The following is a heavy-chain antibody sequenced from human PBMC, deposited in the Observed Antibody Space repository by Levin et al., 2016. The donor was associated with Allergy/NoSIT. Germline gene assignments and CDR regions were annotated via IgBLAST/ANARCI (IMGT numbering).Heavy chain of an antibody. J-gene: IGHJ6*02. CDR2: IYPGDSDT. V-gene: IGHV5-51*01. D-gene: IGHD3-22*01. Sequence: VRQMPGKGLEWMGIIYPGDSDTRYSPSFQGQVTISADKSTSTAYLQWSSLKASDTAMYYCARLKYYYHRSGLPEISAWYGMDVWGQGTTVTVSS. CDR3: ARLKYYYHRSGLPEISAWYGMDV.